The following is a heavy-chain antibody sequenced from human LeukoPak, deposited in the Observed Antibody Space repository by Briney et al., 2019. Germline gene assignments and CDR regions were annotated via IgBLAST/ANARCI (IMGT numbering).Heavy chain of an antibody. D-gene: IGHD3-9*01. V-gene: IGHV4-59*01. CDR1: GGSISSYY. J-gene: IGHJ5*02. Sequence: SETLSLTCTVSGGSISSYYWSWIRQPPGKGLEWIGYVYYSGSTNYNPSLKSRVTISVDTSKNQFSLKLSSVTAADTAVYYCAREDRYFDWSIDPWGQGTLVTVSS. CDR2: VYYSGST. CDR3: AREDRYFDWSIDP.